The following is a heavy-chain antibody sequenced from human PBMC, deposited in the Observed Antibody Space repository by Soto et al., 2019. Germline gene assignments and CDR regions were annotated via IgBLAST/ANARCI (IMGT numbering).Heavy chain of an antibody. J-gene: IGHJ3*02. CDR2: IYYSGST. Sequence: QVQLQESGPGLVKPSQTLSLTCTVSGGSISSGDYYWGWIRQPPGKGLEWIAYIYYSGSTYYNPYLKSRVTISVDTSKNQFSLKLSSVTAADTAVYYCARDLMVPGYAFDIWGQGTMVTVSS. CDR3: ARDLMVPGYAFDI. CDR1: GGSISSGDYY. D-gene: IGHD3-10*01. V-gene: IGHV4-30-4*01.